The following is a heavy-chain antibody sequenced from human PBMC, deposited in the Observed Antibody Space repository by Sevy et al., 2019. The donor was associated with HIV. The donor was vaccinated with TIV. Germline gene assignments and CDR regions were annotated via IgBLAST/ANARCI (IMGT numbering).Heavy chain of an antibody. Sequence: SETLSLTCTVSGGSITSLYWNWIRQPPGKGLEWIANIYYNGHINYNPSLKSRVTLSLNTSKKQFSLRLRSVTAADTAMYYCAGENAWGRGYSWGQGTLVTVSS. CDR3: AGENAWGRGYS. V-gene: IGHV4-59*08. J-gene: IGHJ4*02. CDR2: IYYNGHI. CDR1: GGSITSLY. D-gene: IGHD1-26*01.